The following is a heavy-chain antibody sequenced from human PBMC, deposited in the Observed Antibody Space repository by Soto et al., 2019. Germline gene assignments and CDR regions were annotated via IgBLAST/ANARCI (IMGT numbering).Heavy chain of an antibody. CDR1: GGSISSNSYY. D-gene: IGHD3-22*01. J-gene: IGHJ5*02. CDR2: TYYSGST. CDR3: ATRRGGSGYYSRSGKRENWFDP. Sequence: SETLSLTCTVSGGSISSNSYYWGWIRQPPGKGLEWIGTTYYSGSTYYDPSLKSRVTISVDTSKNQFSLKLNSVTAADTAVYYCATRRGGSGYYSRSGKRENWFDPWGQGTLVTVSS. V-gene: IGHV4-39*01.